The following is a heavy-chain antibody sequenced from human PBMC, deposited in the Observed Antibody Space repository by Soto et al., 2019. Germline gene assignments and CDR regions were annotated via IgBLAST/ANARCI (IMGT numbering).Heavy chain of an antibody. CDR1: GFTFSSYG. CDR3: ARDYLDSYEGPDY. D-gene: IGHD2-2*03. Sequence: QVQLVESGGGVVQPGRSLRLSCAASGFTFSSYGMHWVLQAPGKGLEWVAVIWYDGSNKYYADSVKGRFTISRDNSKNTLYLQMNSLRVEDTAVYYCARDYLDSYEGPDYWGQGTLVTVSS. V-gene: IGHV3-33*01. CDR2: IWYDGSNK. J-gene: IGHJ4*02.